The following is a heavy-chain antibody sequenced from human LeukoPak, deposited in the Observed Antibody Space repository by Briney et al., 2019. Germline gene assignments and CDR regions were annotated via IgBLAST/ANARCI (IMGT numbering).Heavy chain of an antibody. D-gene: IGHD6-25*01. CDR1: GFTFSSYA. Sequence: PGGSLRLSCAASGFTFSSYAMTWVRQAPGKGLEWVSVISGSGSATNYADSVKGRFTISRDNSKNTLYLQINSLRAEDTAVYHCAKGVSGYVPGYWGQGTLVTVSS. CDR2: ISGSGSAT. V-gene: IGHV3-23*01. J-gene: IGHJ4*02. CDR3: AKGVSGYVPGY.